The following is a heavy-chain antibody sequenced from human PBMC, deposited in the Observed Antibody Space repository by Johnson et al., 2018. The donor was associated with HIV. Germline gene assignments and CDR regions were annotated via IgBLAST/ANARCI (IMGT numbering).Heavy chain of an antibody. CDR2: ISYDGSNK. V-gene: IGHV3-30-3*01. J-gene: IGHJ3*02. D-gene: IGHD6-6*01. CDR1: GFTFSSYA. Sequence: QVQLVESGGGVVQPGRSLRLSCAASGFTFSSYAMHWVRQAPGKGLEWVAVISYDGSNKYHADSVKGRFTISRDNSKNTLFLQMNSLRAEDTAVYYCWGYSTSSNAAFDIWGQGTMVTVSS. CDR3: WGYSTSSNAAFDI.